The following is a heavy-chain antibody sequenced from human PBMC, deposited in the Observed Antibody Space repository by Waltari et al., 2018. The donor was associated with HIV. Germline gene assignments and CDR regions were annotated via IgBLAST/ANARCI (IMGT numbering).Heavy chain of an antibody. J-gene: IGHJ6*02. Sequence: QVQLQQWGAGLLKPSETLSLTCAVYGGSFSGYYWTWIRQPPGKGLQWIAEIYHSGAANSNPSLKSRVTISVDTSKNQLSLKRRSVTAADTAVYYCARLRWDASFYYGLDVWGQGTTVTVSS. D-gene: IGHD4-17*01. CDR2: IYHSGAA. CDR3: ARLRWDASFYYGLDV. CDR1: GGSFSGYY. V-gene: IGHV4-34*02.